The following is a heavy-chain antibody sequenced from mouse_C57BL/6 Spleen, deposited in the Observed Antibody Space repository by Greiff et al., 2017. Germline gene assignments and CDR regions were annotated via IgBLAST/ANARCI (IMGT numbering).Heavy chain of an antibody. CDR2: ISDGGSYT. V-gene: IGHV5-4*01. D-gene: IGHD1-1*01. Sequence: EVQLVESGGGLVKPGGSLKLSCAASGFTFSSYAMSWVRQTPEKRLEWVATISDGGSYTYYPDNVKGRFTISRDNAKNKLYLQMSHLKSEDTAMYYCARGYGSSCFFAYWGQGTLVTVSA. CDR3: ARGYGSSCFFAY. J-gene: IGHJ3*01. CDR1: GFTFSSYA.